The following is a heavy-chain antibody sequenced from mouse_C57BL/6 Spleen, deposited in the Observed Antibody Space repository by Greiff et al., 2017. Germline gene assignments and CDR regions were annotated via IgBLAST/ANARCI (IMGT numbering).Heavy chain of an antibody. Sequence: QVQLQQSGPELVKPGASVKISCKASGYSFTSYYIHWVKQRPGQGLEWIGWIYPGSGNTKYNEKFKGKATLTADTSSSTAYMQLSSLTSEDSAVYYCARDYYEGDYFDYWGQGTTLTVSS. D-gene: IGHD1-1*01. CDR1: GYSFTSYY. V-gene: IGHV1-66*01. CDR2: IYPGSGNT. J-gene: IGHJ2*01. CDR3: ARDYYEGDYFDY.